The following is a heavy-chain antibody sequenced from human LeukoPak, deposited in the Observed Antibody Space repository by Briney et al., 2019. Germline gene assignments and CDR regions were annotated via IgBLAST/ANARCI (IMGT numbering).Heavy chain of an antibody. CDR1: GYTFTGYY. J-gene: IGHJ3*02. V-gene: IGHV1-2*02. D-gene: IGHD5-18*01. CDR3: ARPNTAMGGGFAFDI. CDR2: INPNSGGT. Sequence: ASVKVSCKASGYTFTGYYMHWVRQAPGQGLEWMGWINPNSGGTNYAQKFQGRVTMTRDTSISTAYMELSRLRSDDTAVYYCARPNTAMGGGFAFDIWGQGTMVTVSS.